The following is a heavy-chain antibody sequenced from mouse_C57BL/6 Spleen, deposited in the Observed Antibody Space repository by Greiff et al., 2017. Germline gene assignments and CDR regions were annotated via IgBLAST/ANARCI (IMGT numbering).Heavy chain of an antibody. Sequence: EVKLMESGGGLVQPGGSMKLSCAASGFTFSDAWMDWVRQSPEKGLEWVAEIRNKANNHATYYAESVKGRFTISRDDSKSSVYLQMNSLRAEDTGIYYCTRHDYEGPLYYFDYWGQGTTLTVSS. CDR1: GFTFSDAW. CDR2: IRNKANNHAT. V-gene: IGHV6-6*01. D-gene: IGHD2-4*01. J-gene: IGHJ2*01. CDR3: TRHDYEGPLYYFDY.